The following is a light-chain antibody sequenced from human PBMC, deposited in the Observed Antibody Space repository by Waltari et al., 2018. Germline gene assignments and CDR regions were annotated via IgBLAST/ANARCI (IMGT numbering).Light chain of an antibody. CDR1: QSITNW. CDR3: QQYDNYWT. CDR2: RAS. Sequence: DIQMTQSPPTLSASVGERVTITCRASQSITNWLAWYQQKPGKAPKLLIYRASNLESGVPSRFSGSGSGTEFTLTISSLQPDDFATYYCQQYDNYWTFGQGTKVEIK. J-gene: IGKJ1*01. V-gene: IGKV1-5*03.